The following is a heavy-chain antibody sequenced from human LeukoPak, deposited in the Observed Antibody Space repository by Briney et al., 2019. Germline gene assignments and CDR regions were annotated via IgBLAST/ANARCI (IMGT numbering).Heavy chain of an antibody. J-gene: IGHJ5*02. CDR2: INPNSGGT. D-gene: IGHD2-15*01. CDR3: ARDLVVVAATRVGNWFDP. V-gene: IGHV1-2*02. Sequence: ASVKVSCKTSGYTFTGYYMHWVRQAPGQGLEWMGWINPNSGGTNYAQKFQGRVTMTRDTSISTAYMELRSLRSDDTAVYYCARDLVVVAATRVGNWFDPWGQGTLVTVSS. CDR1: GYTFTGYY.